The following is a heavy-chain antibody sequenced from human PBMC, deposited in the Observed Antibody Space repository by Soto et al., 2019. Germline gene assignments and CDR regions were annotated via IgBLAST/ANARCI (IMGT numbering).Heavy chain of an antibody. CDR1: GDSFMNYC. CDR2: IYPGDSDT. J-gene: IGHJ4*02. CDR3: ARHDTTDYESGAHFYGDY. Sequence: GESLNLSCEVSGDSFMNYCIGCVRQVPGTGLEWVGIIYPGDSDTIYNPSFQGHGIISADKSINTAYLQWNSLKASDTAIYYCARHDTTDYESGAHFYGDYWGQGTQVTVSS. V-gene: IGHV5-51*01. D-gene: IGHD3-22*01.